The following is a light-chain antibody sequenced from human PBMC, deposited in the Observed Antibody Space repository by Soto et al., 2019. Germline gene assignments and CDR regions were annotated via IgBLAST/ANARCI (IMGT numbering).Light chain of an antibody. Sequence: EIVLTQSPGTLSLSPGERATLSCRASQSVSSSYLAWYQQKPGQAPRLLIYGASSRATGIPDRFSGSGSGTDFTLTISRLEPEDFAVYYCQQYGSSPQFQRIEYTFGQGTKLEIK. CDR3: QQYGSSPQFQRIEYT. CDR1: QSVSSSY. J-gene: IGKJ2*01. CDR2: GAS. V-gene: IGKV3-20*01.